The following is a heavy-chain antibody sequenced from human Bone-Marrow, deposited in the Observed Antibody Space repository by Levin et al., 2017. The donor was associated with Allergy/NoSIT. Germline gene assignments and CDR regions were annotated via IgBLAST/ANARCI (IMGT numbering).Heavy chain of an antibody. CDR2: IYTTGST. V-gene: IGHV4-61*02. Sequence: SETLSLTCSVSGGSISSGRYYFTWVRQSAGKGLEWIGRIYTTGSTNYNPSLESRVTISRDTFKKEVYLTLSSVTAADTAVYYCASDRLASLYYYSMDVWGRGTTVIVSS. CDR3: ASDRLASLYYYSMDV. J-gene: IGHJ6*03. CDR1: GGSISSGRYY.